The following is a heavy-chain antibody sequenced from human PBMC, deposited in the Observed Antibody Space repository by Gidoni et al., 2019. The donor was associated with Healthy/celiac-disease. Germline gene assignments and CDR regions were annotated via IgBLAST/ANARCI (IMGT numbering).Heavy chain of an antibody. CDR3: ARWAVVVAAQVGPYYYYYLDV. D-gene: IGHD2-15*01. J-gene: IGHJ6*03. CDR2: IKQDGSAK. V-gene: IGHV3-7*01. CDR1: GFTFRSYC. Sequence: EVQLVESGGGLVQPGGSLRVSCAASGFTFRSYCMSWVRQAPGKGLEWVANIKQDGSAKYYVDSVKSRFTISRDKAKNSLYLQIDSLGAVDASVYSCARWAVVVAAQVGPYYYYYLDVWGKGTTVTVSS.